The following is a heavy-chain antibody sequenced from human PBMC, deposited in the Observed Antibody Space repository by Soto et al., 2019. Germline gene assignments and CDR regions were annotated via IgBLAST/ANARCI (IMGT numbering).Heavy chain of an antibody. J-gene: IGHJ1*01. V-gene: IGHV5-51*01. D-gene: IGHD6-6*01. Sequence: GESLRLSCKGSGYSFTSYWIGWVRQVPGKGLEWVGIIYTGDSDTRYSPSFQGQVTISADKSMSTAYLQRSSRKASDTAMYYGANGQGAARPAYFQHWGQGTLVTVSS. CDR2: IYTGDSDT. CDR3: ANGQGAARPAYFQH. CDR1: GYSFTSYW.